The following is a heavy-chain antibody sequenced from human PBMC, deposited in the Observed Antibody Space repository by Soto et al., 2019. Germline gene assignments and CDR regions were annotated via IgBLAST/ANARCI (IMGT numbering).Heavy chain of an antibody. Sequence: SETLSLTCAVYDGYLKDASSTRTRQSPGKGLEWIGEIHPSGSTYYNPSLKTRVTLSQDTSKKQFSLNLISVTAADTGEYYCSRGNDAYKGGRTWGQGTLVTVS. CDR3: SRGNDAYKGGRT. D-gene: IGHD1-1*01. CDR1: DGYLKDAS. J-gene: IGHJ5*02. CDR2: IHPSGST. V-gene: IGHV4-34*01.